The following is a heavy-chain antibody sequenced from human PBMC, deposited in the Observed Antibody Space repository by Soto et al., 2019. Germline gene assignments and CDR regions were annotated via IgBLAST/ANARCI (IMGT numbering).Heavy chain of an antibody. CDR1: GGSISSGGYY. D-gene: IGHD2-2*01. J-gene: IGHJ6*02. CDR2: IYYSGST. Sequence: QVQLQESGPGLVKPSQTLSLTCTVSGGSISSGGYYWSWTRQHPGKGLESIGYIYYSGSTYYNPSLKSRVTISVDTSKNQFSLKLSSVTAADTAVYYCARDSLSRYCISTSCSPYYYYGMDVWGHGTTVTVSS. CDR3: ARDSLSRYCISTSCSPYYYYGMDV. V-gene: IGHV4-31*03.